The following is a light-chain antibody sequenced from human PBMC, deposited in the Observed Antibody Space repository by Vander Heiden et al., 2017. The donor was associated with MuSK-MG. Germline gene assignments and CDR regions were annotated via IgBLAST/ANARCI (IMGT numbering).Light chain of an antibody. CDR1: SSNIGNNA. CDR2: YDN. J-gene: IGLJ3*02. Sequence: QSVLTHPPSVSEAPRHRVTISCSGSSSNIGNNAVNWYQQLPGKAPKLLIYYDNLLPSGVSDRFSGSKSGTSASLAISGLQSEDEADYYCAAWDDSLNGPVFGGGTKLTVL. V-gene: IGLV1-36*01. CDR3: AAWDDSLNGPV.